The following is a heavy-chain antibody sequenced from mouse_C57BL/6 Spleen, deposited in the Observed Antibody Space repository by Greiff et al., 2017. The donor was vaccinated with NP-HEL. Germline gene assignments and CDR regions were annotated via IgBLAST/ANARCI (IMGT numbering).Heavy chain of an antibody. CDR2: IYPGSGST. CDR3: ARSGPAWFAY. CDR1: GYTFTSYW. D-gene: IGHD3-1*01. J-gene: IGHJ3*01. Sequence: VQLQQPGAELVKPGASVKMSCKASGYTFTSYWITWVKQRPGQGLEWIGDIYPGSGSTNYNEKFKSKATLTVDPSSSTAYRQLSSLTSEDSAVYYGARSGPAWFAYWGQGTLVTVSA. V-gene: IGHV1-55*01.